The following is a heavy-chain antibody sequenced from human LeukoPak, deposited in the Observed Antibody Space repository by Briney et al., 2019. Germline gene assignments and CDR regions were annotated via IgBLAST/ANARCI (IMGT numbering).Heavy chain of an antibody. CDR3: AKDTRRVRGNCFDY. D-gene: IGHD3-10*01. V-gene: IGHV3-23*01. J-gene: IGHJ4*02. Sequence: GGSLRLSCAASGFTFSSYAMSWVRQAPGKGLEWVSAISGSGGSTYYADSVKGRFTISRDNSKNTLYLQMNCLRAEDTAVYYCAKDTRRVRGNCFDYWGQGTLVTVSS. CDR2: ISGSGGST. CDR1: GFTFSSYA.